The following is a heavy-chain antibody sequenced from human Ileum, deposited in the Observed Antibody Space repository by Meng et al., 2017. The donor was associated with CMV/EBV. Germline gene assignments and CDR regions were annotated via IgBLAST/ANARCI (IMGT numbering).Heavy chain of an antibody. CDR2: MYFSGIA. CDR3: ARDLTNKWFYY. V-gene: IGHV4-39*07. D-gene: IGHD1-26*01. Sequence: QMQLQGAGPGLVKPAETPPLTCTASGDPISSGSHSWAWFRQPPGKRLEWIGSMYFSGIADYNPSLKSRVTISLHATQKQFSLRLTSVTAADSAVYFCARDLTNKWFYYWGQGTLVTVSS. J-gene: IGHJ4*02. CDR1: GDPISSGSHS.